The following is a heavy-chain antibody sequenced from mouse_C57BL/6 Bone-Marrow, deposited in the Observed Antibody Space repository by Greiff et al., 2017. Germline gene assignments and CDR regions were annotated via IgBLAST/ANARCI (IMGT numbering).Heavy chain of an antibody. V-gene: IGHV1-59*01. Sequence: QVQLQQPGAELVMPGASVKLSCKASGYTFTSYWMHWVKQRPGQGLEWIGVIDPSDSYTNYNQKFKGKATLTVDTSSSTAYLQLSSLTSEDSAVYYCAKGSVTTVVRYFDVWGTGTTVTVSS. CDR2: IDPSDSYT. D-gene: IGHD1-1*01. CDR3: AKGSVTTVVRYFDV. J-gene: IGHJ1*03. CDR1: GYTFTSYW.